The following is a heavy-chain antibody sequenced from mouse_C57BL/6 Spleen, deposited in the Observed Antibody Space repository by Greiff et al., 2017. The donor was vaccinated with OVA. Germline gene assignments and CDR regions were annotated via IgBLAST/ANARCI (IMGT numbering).Heavy chain of an antibody. J-gene: IGHJ1*03. Sequence: VQLQQSGPELVKPGASVKLSCKASGYTFTSYDKNWVKQRPGQGLEWIGWIYPRDGSTKYNEKFKGKATLTVDTSSSTAYMELHSLTSEDSAVYFCARSGYGNYWYFDVWGTGTTVTVSS. V-gene: IGHV1-85*01. D-gene: IGHD2-1*01. CDR3: ARSGYGNYWYFDV. CDR2: IYPRDGST. CDR1: GYTFTSYD.